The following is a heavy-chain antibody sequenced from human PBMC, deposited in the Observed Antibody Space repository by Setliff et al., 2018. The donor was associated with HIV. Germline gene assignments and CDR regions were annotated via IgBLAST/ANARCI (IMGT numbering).Heavy chain of an antibody. D-gene: IGHD3-9*01. V-gene: IGHV4-31*03. Sequence: SETLSLTCTVSGDSISSGGYYWGWIRQHPEKGLEWIGYTHYNGITSYNPSLKRRLTISLDSSKNQFSLNLRSVTAADTAVYYCSRGHFYDTLTGFYFDYWGQGALVTVSS. CDR2: THYNGIT. CDR1: GDSISSGGYY. J-gene: IGHJ4*02. CDR3: SRGHFYDTLTGFYFDY.